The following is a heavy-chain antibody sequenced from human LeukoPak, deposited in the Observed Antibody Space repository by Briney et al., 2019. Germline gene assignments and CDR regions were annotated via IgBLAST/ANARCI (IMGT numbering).Heavy chain of an antibody. CDR1: GFTFDDYA. D-gene: IGHD3-22*01. CDR3: ARGSRGSGYYSPIDY. CDR2: ISWNSGSI. V-gene: IGHV3-9*01. Sequence: GGSLRLSCAASGFTFDDYAMHWVRQAPGKGLEWVSGISWNSGSIGYADSVKGRFTISRDNAKDSLYLQMNSLRAEDTAVYYCARGSRGSGYYSPIDYWGQGTLVTVSS. J-gene: IGHJ4*02.